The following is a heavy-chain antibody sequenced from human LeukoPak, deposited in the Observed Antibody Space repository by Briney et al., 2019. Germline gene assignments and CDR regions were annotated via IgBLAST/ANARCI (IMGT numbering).Heavy chain of an antibody. CDR3: AKIYYDYVWGSFVDP. V-gene: IGHV3-23*01. CDR2: ISGSGGST. D-gene: IGHD3-16*01. CDR1: GFTFSSYA. J-gene: IGHJ5*02. Sequence: GGSLRLSCAASGFTFSSYAMSWVRQSPGKGLEWVSAISGSGGSTYYADSVKGRFIISRDNSKNTLYLQMNSLRAEDTAVYYCAKIYYDYVWGSFVDPWGQGTLVTVSS.